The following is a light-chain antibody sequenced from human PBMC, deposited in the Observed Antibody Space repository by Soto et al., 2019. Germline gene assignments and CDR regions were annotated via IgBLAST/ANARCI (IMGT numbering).Light chain of an antibody. CDR3: HQLSKWPRT. V-gene: IGKV3-11*01. CDR1: QSLNIN. Sequence: EIVMTQSPATLSVSPGERATLSCRASQSLNINLAWYLLKSVQALRLLVSVASTRVTGIPARFSGSGSGTDFTLTISSLDPEAFAVYYCHQLSKWPRTFWQGTNVDI. J-gene: IGKJ1*01. CDR2: VAS.